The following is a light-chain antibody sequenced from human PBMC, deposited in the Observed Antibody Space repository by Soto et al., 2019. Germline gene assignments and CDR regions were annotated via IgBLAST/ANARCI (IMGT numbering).Light chain of an antibody. J-gene: IGLJ1*01. CDR2: EVT. Sequence: QSVLTQPPSASGSLGHSVTISSTGTASDVGVYNYVSWYQQHPGKAPKLMIYEVTKRPSGVPDRFSGSKSGNSASLTVSGLQAEDEADYYCSSYAGSSTLYVFGTGTKVTVL. V-gene: IGLV2-8*01. CDR3: SSYAGSSTLYV. CDR1: ASDVGVYNY.